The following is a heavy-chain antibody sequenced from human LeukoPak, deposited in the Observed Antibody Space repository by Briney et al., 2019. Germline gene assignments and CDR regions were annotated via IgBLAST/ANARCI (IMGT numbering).Heavy chain of an antibody. CDR1: GGSISSYY. Sequence: PSETLSLTCTVSGGSISSYYWSWIRQPPGKGLEWIGYIYYSGSTNYNPSLKSRVTISVDTSKNQFSLKLSSVTAADTAVYYCARPQVRGYTDGWSSWGQGTLVTVSS. CDR2: IYYSGST. J-gene: IGHJ5*02. V-gene: IGHV4-59*08. CDR3: ARPQVRGYTDGWSS. D-gene: IGHD5-12*01.